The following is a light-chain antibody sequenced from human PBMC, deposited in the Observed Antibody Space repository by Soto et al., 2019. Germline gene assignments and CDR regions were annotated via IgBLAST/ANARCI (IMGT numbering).Light chain of an antibody. V-gene: IGLV2-8*01. J-gene: IGLJ1*01. CDR2: EVN. Sequence: QSALTQPPSASGSPGQSVTISCTGTNSDVGGYNYVSWYQQYPGKAPKLIIYEVNERPSGVPDRFSGSKSGNTASLTVSGLQTADEADYYCSSSAGSNWYVFGTGTKVTVL. CDR1: NSDVGGYNY. CDR3: SSSAGSNWYV.